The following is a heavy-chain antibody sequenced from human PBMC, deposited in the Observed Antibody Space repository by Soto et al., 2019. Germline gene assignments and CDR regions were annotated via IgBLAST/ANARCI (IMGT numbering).Heavy chain of an antibody. J-gene: IGHJ6*02. CDR2: INPSGGRT. V-gene: IGHV1-46*01. CDR3: ARAYGDTSYYYQGMDV. D-gene: IGHD4-17*01. CDR1: GYIFTRYY. Sequence: ASVKVSCKASGYIFTRYYMHWVRQAPGQGLEWMGVINPSGGRTSYTQKFQGRVTVTSDTSTSTVYMDLTSLRSEDTAVYFCARAYGDTSYYYQGMDVWGQGTTVTVSS.